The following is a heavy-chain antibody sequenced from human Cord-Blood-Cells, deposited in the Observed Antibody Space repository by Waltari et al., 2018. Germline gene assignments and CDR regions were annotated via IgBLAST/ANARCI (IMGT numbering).Heavy chain of an antibody. V-gene: IGHV1-3*01. J-gene: IGHJ5*02. Sequence: QVQLVQSGAEVKKPGASVKVSCKASGYTFTSYAMHWVHQAPGQRLEWMGWINAGNGNTKYSQKFQGRVTITRDTSASTAYMELSSLRSEDTAVYYCARPIREVTPGGWFDPWGQGTLVTVSS. CDR3: ARPIREVTPGGWFDP. D-gene: IGHD4-4*01. CDR2: INAGNGNT. CDR1: GYTFTSYA.